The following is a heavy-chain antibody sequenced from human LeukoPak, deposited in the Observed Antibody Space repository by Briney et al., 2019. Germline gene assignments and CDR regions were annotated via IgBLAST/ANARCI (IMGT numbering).Heavy chain of an antibody. CDR1: GGSISSYY. Sequence: SETLSLTCTVSGGSISSYYWSWIRQPPGKGLEWIGYIYYSGSTNYNPPLKSRVTISVDTSKNQFSLKLSSVTAADTAVYYCAREGAGYCSGGSCYNWFDPWGQGTLVTVSS. V-gene: IGHV4-59*01. CDR3: AREGAGYCSGGSCYNWFDP. CDR2: IYYSGST. J-gene: IGHJ5*02. D-gene: IGHD2-15*01.